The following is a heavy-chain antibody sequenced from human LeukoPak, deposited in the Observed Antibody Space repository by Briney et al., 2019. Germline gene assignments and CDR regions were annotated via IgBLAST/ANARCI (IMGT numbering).Heavy chain of an antibody. V-gene: IGHV4-39*01. CDR3: ARLGSDSSSGWPSALDY. CDR1: GGSISSSSYY. J-gene: IGHJ4*02. Sequence: KPSETLSLTCTVSGGSISSSSYYWGWIRQPPGKGLEWIGSIYYSGSTYYNPSLKSRVTISVDTSKNQFSLKLSSVTAADTAVYYCARLGSDSSSGWPSALDYWGQGTLVTVSS. D-gene: IGHD6-19*01. CDR2: IYYSGST.